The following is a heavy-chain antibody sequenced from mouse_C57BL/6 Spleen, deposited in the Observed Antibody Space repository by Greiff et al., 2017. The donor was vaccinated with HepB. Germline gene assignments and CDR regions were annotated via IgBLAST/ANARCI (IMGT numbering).Heavy chain of an antibody. V-gene: IGHV5-17*01. CDR2: ISSGSSTI. Sequence: EVKLMESGGGLVKPGGSLKLSCAASGFTFSDYGMHWVRQAPEKGLEWVAYISSGSSTIYYADTVKGRFTISRDNAKNTLFLQMTSLRSEDTAMYYCARPYDEYYFDYWGQGTTLTVSS. D-gene: IGHD2-12*01. J-gene: IGHJ2*01. CDR1: GFTFSDYG. CDR3: ARPYDEYYFDY.